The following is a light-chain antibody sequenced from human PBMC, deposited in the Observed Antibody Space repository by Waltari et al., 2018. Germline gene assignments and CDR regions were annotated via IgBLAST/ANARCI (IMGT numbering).Light chain of an antibody. Sequence: DIQMSQSPSTLSASVGGSVTISCRASQYIAYWVAWYQQKPGKAPKLLMYRASNLESGVPSWFSGSGSGTEFALTISGLQPDDFATYYCQQYSSFPLTFGGGTNVEIK. CDR1: QYIAYW. V-gene: IGKV1-5*03. J-gene: IGKJ4*01. CDR3: QQYSSFPLT. CDR2: RAS.